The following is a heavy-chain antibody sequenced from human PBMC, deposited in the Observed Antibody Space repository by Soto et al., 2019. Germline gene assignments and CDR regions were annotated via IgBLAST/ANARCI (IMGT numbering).Heavy chain of an antibody. CDR3: ARILRDTQGWYHHDF. V-gene: IGHV4-59*01. Sequence: QVHLQESGPGLVKPSETLSLTCSVSGGSIETYYWSWMRQSPGKGLEWIGYISSSGSTTYNPSLESRVTLSVDTAKNEFSLKLNSVTAADTATYYRARILRDTQGWYHHDFWGQGTLVTVAS. CDR2: ISSSGST. J-gene: IGHJ4*02. CDR1: GGSIETYY. D-gene: IGHD6-19*01.